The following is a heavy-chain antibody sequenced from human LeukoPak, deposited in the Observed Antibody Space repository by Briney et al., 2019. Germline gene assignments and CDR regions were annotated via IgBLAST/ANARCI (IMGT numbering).Heavy chain of an antibody. J-gene: IGHJ4*02. V-gene: IGHV3-48*03. D-gene: IGHD1-14*01. CDR1: GFTFSSYE. CDR2: ISSSGSTI. Sequence: GGSLRLSCAASGFTFSSYEMNWVRQVPGKGLEWVSYISSSGSTIYYADSVKGRFTISRDNAKNSLYLQMNSLRVEDTAVYYCARTVGTNRGIDSWGQGTLVTVSS. CDR3: ARTVGTNRGIDS.